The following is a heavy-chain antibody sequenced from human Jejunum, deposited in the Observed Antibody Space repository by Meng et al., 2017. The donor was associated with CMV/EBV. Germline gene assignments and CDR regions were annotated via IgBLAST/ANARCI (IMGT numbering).Heavy chain of an antibody. D-gene: IGHD3-3*01. V-gene: IGHV1-2*02. CDR2: INPNNGGT. Sequence: GYSFNGQYINWVRQAPGQGLEWMGWINPNNGGTKYAQKFQGRVTMTRDTSISTAYMDLSRLKSDDTAMYFCARSDRYDDYWSGDYWGQGTRVTVSS. J-gene: IGHJ4*02. CDR1: GYSFNGQY. CDR3: ARSDRYDDYWSGDY.